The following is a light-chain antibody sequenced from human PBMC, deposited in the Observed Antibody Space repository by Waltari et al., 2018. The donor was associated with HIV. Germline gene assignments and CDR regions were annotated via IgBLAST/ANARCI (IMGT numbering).Light chain of an antibody. Sequence: DIQMTQSPSSLSASVGDRVIMTCRASQKISTYLTWYQLKPGKPPQLIIYAASTLQSGVSSRFSGSGSGTDFVLTITDLRPDDFATYFCQQSYRPPRTFGQGTTV. CDR3: QQSYRPPRT. CDR1: QKISTY. CDR2: AAS. J-gene: IGKJ1*01. V-gene: IGKV1-39*01.